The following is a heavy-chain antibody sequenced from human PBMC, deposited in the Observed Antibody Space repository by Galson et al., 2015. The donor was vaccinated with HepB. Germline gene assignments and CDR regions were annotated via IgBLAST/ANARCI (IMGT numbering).Heavy chain of an antibody. CDR2: IYYSGST. Sequence: SLTCTVSGGSISSSSYYWGWIRQPPGKGLEWIGSIYYSGSTYYNPSLKSRVTISVDTSKNQFSLKLSSVTAADTAVYYCARLIPVPPARGEPWQQLVYYFDYWGQGTLVTVSS. V-gene: IGHV4-39*01. CDR3: ARLIPVPPARGEPWQQLVYYFDY. J-gene: IGHJ4*02. D-gene: IGHD6-13*01. CDR1: GGSISSSSYY.